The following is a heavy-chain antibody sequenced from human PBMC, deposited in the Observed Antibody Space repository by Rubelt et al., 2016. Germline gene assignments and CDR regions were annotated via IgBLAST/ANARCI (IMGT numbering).Heavy chain of an antibody. CDR1: GGPISSYY. J-gene: IGHJ4*02. CDR2: SSYSGST. Sequence: GGPISSYYWSWIRQPPGKGLEWIGYSSYSGSTKYNPSLKSRVSISVDTSKNQFSLKLSSVTAADTAVYYCARAIPTPRLFDTGPSVLDYWGQGTLVTVSS. D-gene: IGHD2-21*01. V-gene: IGHV4-59*01. CDR3: ARAIPTPRLFDTGPSVLDY.